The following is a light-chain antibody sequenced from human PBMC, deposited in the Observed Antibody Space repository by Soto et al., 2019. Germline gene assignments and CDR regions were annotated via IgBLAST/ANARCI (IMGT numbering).Light chain of an antibody. CDR3: QQTYTTPYT. J-gene: IGKJ2*01. Sequence: DIQMTQSPSSLSASVGDRVTVSCRASQSINSYLNWYQQKPGKAPTRLIYSASSLEEGVPSRFSGSGSGTEFTLTISSLQPEDFATYSCQQTYTTPYTFGQGTKLEIK. CDR2: SAS. CDR1: QSINSY. V-gene: IGKV1-39*01.